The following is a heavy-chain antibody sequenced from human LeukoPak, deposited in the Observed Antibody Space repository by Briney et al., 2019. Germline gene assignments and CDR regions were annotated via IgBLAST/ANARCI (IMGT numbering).Heavy chain of an antibody. V-gene: IGHV1-18*01. J-gene: IGHJ5*02. Sequence: ASVKVSCKASGYTFTSYGISWVRQAPGQGLEWMGWISAYNGNTNYAQKLQGRVTMTTDTSTSTAYMELRSLRSDDTAVYYCARDWSYYYGSGTTGGNWFDPWGQGTLVTVSS. D-gene: IGHD3-10*01. CDR3: ARDWSYYYGSGTTGGNWFDP. CDR2: ISAYNGNT. CDR1: GYTFTSYG.